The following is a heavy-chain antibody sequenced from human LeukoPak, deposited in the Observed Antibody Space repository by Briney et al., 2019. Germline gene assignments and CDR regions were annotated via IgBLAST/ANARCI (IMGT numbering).Heavy chain of an antibody. CDR1: GYTFTSYG. D-gene: IGHD3-22*01. V-gene: IGHV1-18*01. CDR3: ARDSEDGYYDSSGYYGLFDY. J-gene: IGHJ4*02. Sequence: ASVKVSCKASGYTFTSYGISWVRQAPGQGLEWMGWISGYNGNTNYAQKLQGRVTMTTDTSTSTAYMELRSLKSDDTAVYYCARDSEDGYYDSSGYYGLFDYWGQGTLVTVSS. CDR2: ISGYNGNT.